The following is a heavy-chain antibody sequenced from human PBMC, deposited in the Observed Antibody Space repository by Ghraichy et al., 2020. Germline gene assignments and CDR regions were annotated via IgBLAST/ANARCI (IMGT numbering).Heavy chain of an antibody. CDR1: GGSIGSSGSY. J-gene: IGHJ4*02. V-gene: IGHV4-39*01. CDR3: ARHLIAAPISVINY. CDR2: IFHSGST. D-gene: IGHD6-25*01. Sequence: SETLSLTCTVSGGSIGSSGSYWGWIRQSPEKGLEWIGSIFHSGSTYYNPSLESRVTISVDTSKNQFSLKLTSVTAPDTAVYYCARHLIAAPISVINYWGQGTLVTVSS.